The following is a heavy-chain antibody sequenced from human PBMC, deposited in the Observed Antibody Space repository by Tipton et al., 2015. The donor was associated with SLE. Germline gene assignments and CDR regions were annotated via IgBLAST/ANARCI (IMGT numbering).Heavy chain of an antibody. J-gene: IGHJ4*01. D-gene: IGHD3-3*01. Sequence: TLSLTCTVSGGSIGSYYWSWVRQHPGKGLEWIGYIYHSGSTYYNPSLKSRVTISVEASKNQFSLRLSSVTAADTAVYYCARIRPDSTADYWGQGTLVTVSS. V-gene: IGHV4-31*03. CDR3: ARIRPDSTADY. CDR1: GGSIGSYY. CDR2: IYHSGST.